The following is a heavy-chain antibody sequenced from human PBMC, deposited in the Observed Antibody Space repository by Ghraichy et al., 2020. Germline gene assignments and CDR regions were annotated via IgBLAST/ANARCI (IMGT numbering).Heavy chain of an antibody. Sequence: GGSLRLSCAASGFTFSSYAMHWVRQAPGKGLEWVALLSYDGRNNYYAGSVKGRFTISRDNSRNTLYLQMNSLRAEDTAVYYCARDKDLLMVYAMEWGFDYWGQGTLVTVSS. CDR2: LSYDGRNN. CDR1: GFTFSSYA. D-gene: IGHD2-8*01. J-gene: IGHJ4*02. CDR3: ARDKDLLMVYAMEWGFDY. V-gene: IGHV3-30*04.